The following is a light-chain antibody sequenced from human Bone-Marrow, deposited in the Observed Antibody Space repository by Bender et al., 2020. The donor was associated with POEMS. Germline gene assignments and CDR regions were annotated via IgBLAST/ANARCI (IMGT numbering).Light chain of an antibody. V-gene: IGLV2-8*01. CDR1: SSDIGHYNY. Sequence: QSALTQPPSASGSPGQSVTISCTGTSSDIGHYNYVSWYQQHPGKAPKLLIYDVTKRPSGVPDRFSGSKSGNTASLTVSGLQAEDEADYYCNSYAGSTLVVFGGGTKLTVL. CDR2: DVT. J-gene: IGLJ2*01. CDR3: NSYAGSTLVV.